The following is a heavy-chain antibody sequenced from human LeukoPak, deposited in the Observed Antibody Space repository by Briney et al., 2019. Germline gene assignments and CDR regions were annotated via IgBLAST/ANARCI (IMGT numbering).Heavy chain of an antibody. J-gene: IGHJ4*02. CDR3: ARDLDY. V-gene: IGHV3-7*01. Sequence: GGSLRLSCAASKFTFSTYLMSWVRQAPGKGLEWVASIKQDGTEKYYVDSVKGRFTISRDNAKNSLYLQMNSLRAEDTGVYYCARDLDYWGQGTLVTVSS. CDR2: IKQDGTEK. CDR1: KFTFSTYL.